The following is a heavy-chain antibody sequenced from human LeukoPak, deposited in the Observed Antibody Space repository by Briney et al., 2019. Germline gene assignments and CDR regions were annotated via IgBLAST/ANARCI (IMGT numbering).Heavy chain of an antibody. CDR2: ISAYNSNT. CDR3: ARDPATRSFYDFWSGYTLNWFDP. D-gene: IGHD3-3*01. Sequence: ASVKVSCKASGYTFTSYGISWVRQAPGQGLEWMGWISAYNSNTNYAQKLQGRVTMTTDTSTSTAYMELRSLRSDDTAVYYCARDPATRSFYDFWSGYTLNWFDPWGQGTLITVSS. V-gene: IGHV1-18*01. CDR1: GYTFTSYG. J-gene: IGHJ5*02.